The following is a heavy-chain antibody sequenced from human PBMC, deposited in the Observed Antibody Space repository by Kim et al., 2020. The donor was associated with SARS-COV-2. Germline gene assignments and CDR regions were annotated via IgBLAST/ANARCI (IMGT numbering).Heavy chain of an antibody. J-gene: IGHJ4*02. Sequence: YRPSFQGQVTISADKSISTAYLQWSSLKASDTAMYYCARSYSSSWPYFDYWGQGTLVTVSS. V-gene: IGHV5-51*01. CDR3: ARSYSSSWPYFDY. D-gene: IGHD6-13*01.